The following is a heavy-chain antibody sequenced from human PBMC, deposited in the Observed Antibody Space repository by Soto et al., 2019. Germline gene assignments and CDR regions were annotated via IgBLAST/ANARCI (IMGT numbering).Heavy chain of an antibody. Sequence: QVQLVESGGGLVKPGGSLRLSCAASRFTFSDYSMSWIRQAPGRGPEWVSYISTSGSTIFYADSVKGRFTMSRDNTMSLFYLQITGLRAEAPAIYYVARGGPGRGTYLFDYWGQGTLVTVSS. CDR1: RFTFSDYS. D-gene: IGHD3-16*01. CDR3: ARGGPGRGTYLFDY. CDR2: ISTSGSTI. V-gene: IGHV3-11*01. J-gene: IGHJ4*02.